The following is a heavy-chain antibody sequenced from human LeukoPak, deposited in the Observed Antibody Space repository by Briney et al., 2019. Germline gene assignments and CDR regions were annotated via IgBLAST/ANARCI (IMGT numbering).Heavy chain of an antibody. CDR1: GGSISSYY. CDR3: ARGRGTHAVDY. J-gene: IGHJ4*02. CDR2: IYYGGNT. Sequence: SETLSLTCTVSGGSISSYYWSWIRQPPGKGLEWIGYIYYGGNTNYNPSLKSRVAISEDTSKNQFSLRLNYVTAADTAVYYCARGRGTHAVDYWGQGILVTVSS. V-gene: IGHV4-59*01. D-gene: IGHD1-26*01.